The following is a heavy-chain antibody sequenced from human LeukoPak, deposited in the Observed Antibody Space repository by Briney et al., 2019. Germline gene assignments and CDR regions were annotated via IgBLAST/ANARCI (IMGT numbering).Heavy chain of an antibody. V-gene: IGHV3-11*01. CDR3: TRGETWFDS. J-gene: IGHJ5*01. CDR1: GFTFSDYY. Sequence: GGSLRLSCAASGFTFSDYYMSWIRQAPGKGLEWLAYISNSGNTIYYTDSVRGRFTISRDNAKNSLHLQMNSLSAEDTAVYYCTRGETWFDSWGQGTLVTVSS. CDR2: ISNSGNTI.